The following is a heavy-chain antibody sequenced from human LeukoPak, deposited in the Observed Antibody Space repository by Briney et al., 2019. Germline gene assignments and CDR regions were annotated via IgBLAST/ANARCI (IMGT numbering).Heavy chain of an antibody. CDR2: IRSNTDSGTT. Sequence: GESLRLSCAASGFTFSNAWMNWVRQAPGKGLEWVGRIRSNTDSGTTDYAAPVKGRFTISRDDSINTLYLRLNGLKTADTAVYYCTAYYFGSASYYNPHYWGQGTLVTVSS. D-gene: IGHD3-10*01. CDR1: GFTFSNAW. V-gene: IGHV3-15*01. J-gene: IGHJ4*02. CDR3: TAYYFGSASYYNPHY.